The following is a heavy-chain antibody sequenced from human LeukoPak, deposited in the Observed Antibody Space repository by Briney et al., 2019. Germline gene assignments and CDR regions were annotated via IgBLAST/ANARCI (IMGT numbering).Heavy chain of an antibody. V-gene: IGHV1-18*01. CDR3: ARAGGYCGRISCPYYFDY. CDR1: GYTFTSYG. J-gene: IGHJ4*02. D-gene: IGHD2-15*01. CDR2: ISAYNCKT. Sequence: GASVNVSCKASGYTFTSYGISWVRQAPGQGLEWMGWISAYNCKTNYAQKLQGRVKMTTDTSTSTAYMELRSLRSDDTAVYYCARAGGYCGRISCPYYFDYWGQGSLVAVSS.